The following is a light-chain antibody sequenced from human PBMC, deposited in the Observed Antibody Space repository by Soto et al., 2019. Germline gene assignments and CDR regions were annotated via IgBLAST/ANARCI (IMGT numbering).Light chain of an antibody. CDR2: KAS. J-gene: IGKJ1*01. V-gene: IGKV1-5*03. CDR3: QHYNTYST. Sequence: DIQMTQSPSTLSGSVGDRVTITCRASQTISSWLAWYRQKPGKAPKLLIYKASTLKSGVPSRFSGSGSGTEFALTISSLQPDDFATYYCQHYNTYSTFGQGTKVDI. CDR1: QTISSW.